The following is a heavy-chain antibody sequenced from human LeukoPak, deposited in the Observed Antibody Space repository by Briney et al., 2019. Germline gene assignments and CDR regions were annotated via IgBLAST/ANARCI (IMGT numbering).Heavy chain of an antibody. CDR2: INHSGST. J-gene: IGHJ5*02. CDR1: GASFGAYY. CDR3: ARDHVKWLRFGSPYNWFDP. D-gene: IGHD5-12*01. V-gene: IGHV4-34*01. Sequence: SETLSLTCAAYGASFGAYYCSWLRQPPGKGLERIGEINHSGSTNYNPSLKSRVTIVDTSKNQFSLKLSSVTAADTAVYYCARDHVKWLRFGSPYNWFDPWGQGTLVTVSS.